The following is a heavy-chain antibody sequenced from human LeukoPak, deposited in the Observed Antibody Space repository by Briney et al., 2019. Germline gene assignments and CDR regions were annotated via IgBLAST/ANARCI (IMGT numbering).Heavy chain of an antibody. V-gene: IGHV5-51*01. CDR3: ARFFGYCGGDCYGDV. Sequence: GESLKISCKGSGYSFTSYWIGWVRQMPGKGLEWMEIIYPGDSDTRYSLSFQGQVTISADKSISTAYLQWSSLKASDTAMYYCARFFGYCGGDCYGDVWGKGTTVTVSS. CDR1: GYSFTSYW. D-gene: IGHD2-21*02. J-gene: IGHJ6*04. CDR2: IYPGDSDT.